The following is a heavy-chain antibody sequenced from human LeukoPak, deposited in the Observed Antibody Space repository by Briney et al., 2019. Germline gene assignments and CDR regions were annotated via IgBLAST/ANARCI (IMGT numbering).Heavy chain of an antibody. D-gene: IGHD5-12*01. CDR1: GFTFSSYD. V-gene: IGHV3-13*01. CDR2: IGTAGDT. J-gene: IGHJ2*01. CDR3: ARVRKYSGYYSWYFDL. Sequence: KPGGSLRLSCAASGFTFSSYDMHWVRQATGKGLEWVSAIGTAGDTYYPGSVKGRFTISRENAKNYLYLQMNSLRAGDTAVYYCARVRKYSGYYSWYFDLWGRGTLVTVSS.